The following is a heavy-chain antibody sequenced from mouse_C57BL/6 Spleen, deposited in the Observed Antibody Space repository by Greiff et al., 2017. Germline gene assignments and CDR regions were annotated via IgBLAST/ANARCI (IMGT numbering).Heavy chain of an antibody. V-gene: IGHV3-1*01. D-gene: IGHD1-1*01. J-gene: IGHJ3*01. CDR3: AREGTVVPFAY. CDR2: ISYSGST. Sequence: EVHLVESGPGMVKPSQSLSLTCTVTGYSITSGYDWHWIRHFPGNKLEWMGYISYSGSTNYNPSLKSRISITHDTSKNHFFLKLNSVTTEDTATYYCAREGTVVPFAYWGQGTLVTVSA. CDR1: GYSITSGYD.